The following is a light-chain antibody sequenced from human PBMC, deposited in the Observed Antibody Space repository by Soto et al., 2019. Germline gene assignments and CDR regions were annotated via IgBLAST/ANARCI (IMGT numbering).Light chain of an antibody. CDR1: STDVGNFNL. J-gene: IGLJ1*01. Sequence: QSALTQPASVSGSRGQSITISCTGTSTDVGNFNLVSWYQQHPGKAPKLIIYEANKRPSGVSSRFSGSKSDNTASLTISGLRSEDEADYHCCSYACGSAYVFGTGTKVTVL. CDR3: CSYACGSAYV. V-gene: IGLV2-23*01. CDR2: EAN.